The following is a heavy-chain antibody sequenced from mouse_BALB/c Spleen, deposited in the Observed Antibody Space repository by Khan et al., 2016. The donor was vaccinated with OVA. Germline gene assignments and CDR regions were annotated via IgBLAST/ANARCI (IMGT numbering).Heavy chain of an antibody. Sequence: VQLQQSGPGLVKPSQSLSLTCTVTGYSITSDYAWNWIRQFPGNKLEWMGYISYSGSTSYNPSLKSRISITRDTSKNQFFLQLNSVTTEDTATYYCARWGGYYYAMDYWGQGTSVTVSS. CDR2: ISYSGST. J-gene: IGHJ4*01. CDR1: GYSITSDYA. D-gene: IGHD2-2*01. V-gene: IGHV3-2*02. CDR3: ARWGGYYYAMDY.